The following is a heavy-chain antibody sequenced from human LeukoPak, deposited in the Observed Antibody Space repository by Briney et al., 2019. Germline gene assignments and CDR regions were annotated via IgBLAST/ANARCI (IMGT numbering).Heavy chain of an antibody. Sequence: GGSLRLSCPVSELTVSSNYMSWVRQAPGKGLEWVSLIYSDGTTYYADSVKGRFSISRDNSKNTVYLQMNSLRAEDTAMYYCARAGYYSGSGDSGEIDFWGQGTLVTVSS. D-gene: IGHD3-10*01. CDR3: ARAGYYSGSGDSGEIDF. CDR1: ELTVSSNY. V-gene: IGHV3-53*01. J-gene: IGHJ4*02. CDR2: IYSDGTT.